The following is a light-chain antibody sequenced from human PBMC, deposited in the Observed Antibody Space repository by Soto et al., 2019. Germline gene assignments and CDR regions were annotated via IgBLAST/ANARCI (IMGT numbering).Light chain of an antibody. J-gene: IGKJ5*01. CDR1: QSVSIY. V-gene: IGKV3-11*01. CDR2: DAI. CDR3: QQRSSWPIT. Sequence: ETVLTQSPATVSLSPGERATLSCRASQSVSIYLVWYQQKPGQAPRLLIYDAINRATGIPARFSGSGSGTDFTLTISSLEPEDFAVYYCQQRSSWPITFGQGTRLEI.